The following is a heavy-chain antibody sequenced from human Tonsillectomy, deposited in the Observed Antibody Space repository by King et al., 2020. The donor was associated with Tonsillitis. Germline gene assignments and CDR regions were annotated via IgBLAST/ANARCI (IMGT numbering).Heavy chain of an antibody. CDR3: AKGKHGAGKLDAFDF. V-gene: IGHV3-9*01. Sequence: VQLVESGGGLVQPGRSLRLSCAASGFTFENYAMAWVRQVPGKGLQWVSGISWIGGFKGYADSVKGRFTISRDNAKNSLYLQMNSLRAEDTALYYCAKGKHGAGKLDAFDFWGQGTMVTVSS. J-gene: IGHJ3*01. D-gene: IGHD3-10*01. CDR2: ISWIGGFK. CDR1: GFTFENYA.